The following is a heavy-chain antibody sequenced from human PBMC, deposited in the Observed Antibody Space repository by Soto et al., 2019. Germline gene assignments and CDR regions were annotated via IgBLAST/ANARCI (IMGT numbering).Heavy chain of an antibody. CDR3: ARESQSGYSSTWNGGYGMDV. V-gene: IGHV1-69*13. CDR1: GGTFSSYA. J-gene: IGHJ6*02. CDR2: IIPIFGTA. Sequence: SVKVSCKASGGTFSSYAISWVRQAPGQGLEWMGGIIPIFGTANYAQKFQGRVTITADESTSTAYMELSSLRSEDTAVYYCARESQSGYSSTWNGGYGMDVWGQGTTVTVSS. D-gene: IGHD6-13*01.